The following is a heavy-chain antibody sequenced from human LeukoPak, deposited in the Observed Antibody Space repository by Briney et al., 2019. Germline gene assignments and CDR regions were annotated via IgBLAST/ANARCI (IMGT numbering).Heavy chain of an antibody. CDR3: ESSGYSTYYFDY. CDR2: IYSGGST. Sequence: GGSLRLSCAASGFTFSSYAMSWVRQAPGKGLEWVSVIYSGGSTYYADSVKGRFTISRDNSKNTLYLQMNSLRAEDTAVYYCESSGYSTYYFDYWGQGTLVTVSS. D-gene: IGHD3-22*01. J-gene: IGHJ4*02. V-gene: IGHV3-53*01. CDR1: GFTFSSYA.